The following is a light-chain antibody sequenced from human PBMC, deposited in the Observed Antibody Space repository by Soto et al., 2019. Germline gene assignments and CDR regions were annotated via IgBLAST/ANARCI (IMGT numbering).Light chain of an antibody. CDR3: QQFSSYPLT. CDR1: QGISSY. Sequence: IQLTQSPSSLSASVGDRVTITCRASQGISSYLAWYQQKPGKAPKLLIYAASTLQSGVPSRFSGGGSGTDFTLTISRLEPEDFAVYYCQQFSSYPLTFGGGTKVDIK. CDR2: AAS. J-gene: IGKJ4*01. V-gene: IGKV1-9*01.